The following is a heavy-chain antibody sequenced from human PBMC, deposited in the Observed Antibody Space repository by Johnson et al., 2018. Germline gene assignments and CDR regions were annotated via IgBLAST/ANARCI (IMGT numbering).Heavy chain of an antibody. CDR2: ISYDRSNQ. Sequence: QVQLVQSGGGVVQPGRSLRLSCAASGFTFSSYAMHWVRQAPGKGLELVALISYDRSNQYYADSVKGRFTISRDTSRNTLYLQMDSLRAEDTAVYYCAKEVFSGSYPTHYGMDVWGQGTTVTVSS. CDR1: GFTFSSYA. J-gene: IGHJ6*02. V-gene: IGHV3-30*18. D-gene: IGHD1-26*01. CDR3: AKEVFSGSYPTHYGMDV.